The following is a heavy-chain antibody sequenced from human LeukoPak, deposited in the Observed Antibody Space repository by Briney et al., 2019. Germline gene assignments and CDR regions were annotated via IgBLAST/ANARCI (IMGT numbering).Heavy chain of an antibody. CDR2: IYYSGST. CDR1: GYSISSGYY. V-gene: IGHV4-38-2*02. Sequence: SETLSLTCTVSGYSISSGYYWGWIRQPPGKGLEWIGSIYYSGSTYYNPSLKSRVTISVDTSKNQFSLKLSSVTAADTAVYYCARDLGSGPPTYYFDYWGQGTLVTVSS. CDR3: ARDLGSGPPTYYFDY. J-gene: IGHJ4*02. D-gene: IGHD6-19*01.